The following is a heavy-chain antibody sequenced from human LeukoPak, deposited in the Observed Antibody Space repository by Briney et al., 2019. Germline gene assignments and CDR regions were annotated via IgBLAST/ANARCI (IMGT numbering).Heavy chain of an antibody. Sequence: PGGSLRLSYAASGFTFSSYAMSWVRQAPGKGLEWVAFIRYDGSNKYYADSVKGRFTISRDNSKNTLYLQMNSLRAEDTAVYYCAKDPDLWNSEIYWGQGTLVTVSS. CDR2: IRYDGSNK. J-gene: IGHJ4*02. V-gene: IGHV3-30*02. D-gene: IGHD1-7*01. CDR1: GFTFSSYA. CDR3: AKDPDLWNSEIY.